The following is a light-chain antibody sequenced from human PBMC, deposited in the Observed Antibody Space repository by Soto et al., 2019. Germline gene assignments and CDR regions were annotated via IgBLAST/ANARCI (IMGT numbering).Light chain of an antibody. Sequence: DIVMTHSPYSLSVSLGERATINCKPSQGVLLSSANKNYLAWYQQKPGQPPKLLIYWASTRESGVPDRFSGSGSGTDFTLTISSLQAEDVAVYYCQQYYNNPLTFGGGTKVDIK. V-gene: IGKV4-1*01. CDR3: QQYYNNPLT. CDR1: QGVLLSSANKNY. CDR2: WAS. J-gene: IGKJ4*01.